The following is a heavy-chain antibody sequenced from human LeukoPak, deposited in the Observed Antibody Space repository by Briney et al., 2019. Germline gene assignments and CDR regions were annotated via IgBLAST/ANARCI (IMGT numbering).Heavy chain of an antibody. CDR2: ISSSSSYI. V-gene: IGHV3-21*01. CDR1: GSTFSNYR. Sequence: GGSLRLSCAASGSTFSNYRMNWVRQAPGKGLEWVSSISSSSSYIYYADSVKGRFTISRDNAKNLLYLQMDSLRVEDTAIYYCARDPRTVRIWGQGTLVTVSS. J-gene: IGHJ4*02. D-gene: IGHD1-1*01. CDR3: ARDPRTVRI.